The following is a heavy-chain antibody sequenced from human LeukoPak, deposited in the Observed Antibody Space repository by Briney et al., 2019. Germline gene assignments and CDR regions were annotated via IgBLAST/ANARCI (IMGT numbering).Heavy chain of an antibody. D-gene: IGHD3-22*01. CDR1: GGSIRSQY. CDR2: VYFTGRT. J-gene: IGHJ3*01. CDR3: ARLLDNDSSGDPDTFDV. Sequence: HPSETLSLTCTVSGGSIRSQYWSWIRQPPGKGLDWIGFVYFTGRTRYNRSLQSRVTMSIDTSENKFSMKLTSVTAADTAVYYCARLLDNDSSGDPDTFDVWGRGTVVTVSS. V-gene: IGHV4-59*11.